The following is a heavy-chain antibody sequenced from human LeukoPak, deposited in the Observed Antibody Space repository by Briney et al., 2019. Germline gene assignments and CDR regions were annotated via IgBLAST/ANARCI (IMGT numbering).Heavy chain of an antibody. CDR3: ARVTLDSSGYYYVWRGAEDDAFDI. CDR1: GYTFTGYY. J-gene: IGHJ3*02. D-gene: IGHD3-22*01. V-gene: IGHV1-2*02. CDR2: INPNSGGT. Sequence: ASVKVSCKASGYTFTGYYMHWVRQAPGQGLEWMGWINPNSGGTDYAQKFQGRVTMTRYTSISTAYMELSRLRSDDTAVYYCARVTLDSSGYYYVWRGAEDDAFDIWGQGTMVTVSS.